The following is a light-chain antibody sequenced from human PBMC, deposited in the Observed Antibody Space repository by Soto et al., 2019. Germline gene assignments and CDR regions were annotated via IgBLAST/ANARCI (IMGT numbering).Light chain of an antibody. CDR2: EVS. V-gene: IGKV2-30*02. CDR1: QSLIHSDGSTY. J-gene: IGKJ1*01. Sequence: DVVMTQSPLSLPVTLGQPASISCRSRQSLIHSDGSTYLSWFQQRPGQSPRRLIYEVSDRDSGVPDRFSGSGSGADFTLKISRVEAEDVGVYYCMQGTHWPWTFGQGTEVEI. CDR3: MQGTHWPWT.